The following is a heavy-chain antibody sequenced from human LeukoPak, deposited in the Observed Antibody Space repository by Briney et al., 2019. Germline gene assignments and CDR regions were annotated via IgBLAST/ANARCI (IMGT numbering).Heavy chain of an antibody. CDR3: AKESHFYDILAGSDY. CDR2: ISYDGTNK. Sequence: GRSLRLSCAASGFTFSSYGMHWVRQAPGKGLEWVAVISYDGTNKYYADSVKGRFTISRDNSKNTLYLQMNSLRAEDTAVYYCAKESHFYDILAGSDYWGQGTLVTVPS. D-gene: IGHD3-9*01. V-gene: IGHV3-30*18. J-gene: IGHJ4*02. CDR1: GFTFSSYG.